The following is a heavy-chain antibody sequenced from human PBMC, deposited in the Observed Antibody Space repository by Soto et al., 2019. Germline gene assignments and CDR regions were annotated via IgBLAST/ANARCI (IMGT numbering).Heavy chain of an antibody. CDR3: ASGTEVSPSWDV. V-gene: IGHV4-59*01. CDR2: IYYSGST. D-gene: IGHD1-26*01. J-gene: IGHJ6*02. CDR1: GGSIISYF. Sequence: SETLSLNCTFPGGSIISYFWSWFRQPPGKGLEWIGYIYYSGSTNYNPSLKSRVTISVDTSKNQFSLKLSSVTAADTAVYYCASGTEVSPSWDVWGQGTTVTVS.